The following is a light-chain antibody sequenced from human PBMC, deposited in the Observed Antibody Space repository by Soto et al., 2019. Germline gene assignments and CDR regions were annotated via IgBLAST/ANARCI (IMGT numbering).Light chain of an antibody. CDR2: GNT. J-gene: IGLJ3*02. CDR3: QSHDSSLNSGG. Sequence: QSVLTQPPSMSGAPGQRVTLSCTGSSSNIGAGYDVHWYQLLPGTAPKLLIYGNTNRPSGVPDRFSGSKSGTSASLAITGLRAEDEADYYCQSHDSSLNSGGFGGGTKLTVL. CDR1: SSNIGAGYD. V-gene: IGLV1-40*01.